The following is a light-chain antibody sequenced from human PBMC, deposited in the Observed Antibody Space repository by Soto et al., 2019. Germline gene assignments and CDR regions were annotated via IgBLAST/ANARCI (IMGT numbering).Light chain of an antibody. J-gene: IGKJ4*01. CDR1: ESVSNN. CDR2: HAI. CDR3: QQYNNWPLT. Sequence: EIVMTQSPATLSVSPGERVTLSCRASESVSNNVAWYQQKPGQAPRLLIYHAITRATGIPARFSGSGSGTELTFTISSLQSEDFAIYYCQQYNNWPLTFGGGTKVEI. V-gene: IGKV3-15*01.